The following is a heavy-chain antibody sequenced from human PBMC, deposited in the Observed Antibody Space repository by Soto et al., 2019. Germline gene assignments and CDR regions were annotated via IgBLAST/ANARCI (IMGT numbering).Heavy chain of an antibody. J-gene: IGHJ6*02. D-gene: IGHD3-10*01. CDR3: ARVMVRGGVLYYYYGMDV. CDR1: GGSISSYY. V-gene: IGHV4-59*12. CDR2: IYYSGST. Sequence: SETLSLTCTVSGGSISSYYWSWIRQPPGKGLEWIGYIYYSGSTNYNPSLKSRVTISVDTSKNQFSLKLSSVTAADTAVYYCARVMVRGGVLYYYYGMDVWGQGTTVTVSS.